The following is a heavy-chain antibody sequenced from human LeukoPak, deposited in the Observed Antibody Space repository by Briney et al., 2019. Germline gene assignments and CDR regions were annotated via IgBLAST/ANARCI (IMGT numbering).Heavy chain of an antibody. J-gene: IGHJ4*02. CDR1: GFIFSSYS. CDR2: ISSSSSYI. CDR3: ARDLGMTTVTTGDY. V-gene: IGHV3-21*01. Sequence: GGSLRLSCAVSGFIFSSYSMNWVRQAPGKGLEWVSSISSSSSYIYYADSVKGRFTISRDNAKNSLYLQMNSLRAEDTAVYYCARDLGMTTVTTGDYWGQGTLVTVSS. D-gene: IGHD4-17*01.